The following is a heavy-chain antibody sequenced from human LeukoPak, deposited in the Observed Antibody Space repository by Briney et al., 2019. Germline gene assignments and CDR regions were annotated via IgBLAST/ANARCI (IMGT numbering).Heavy chain of an antibody. D-gene: IGHD3-10*01. J-gene: IGHJ6*03. CDR1: GFTFSSYA. CDR2: ISSSSSYI. CDR3: ARVLSGRGSLYSYYYYMDV. V-gene: IGHV3-21*04. Sequence: GGSLRLSCAASGFTFSSYAMSWVRQAPGKGLEWVSSISSSSSYIYYADSVKGRFTISGDISKNTLYLQMNSLRAEDTAVYYCARVLSGRGSLYSYYYYMDVWGKGTTVTISS.